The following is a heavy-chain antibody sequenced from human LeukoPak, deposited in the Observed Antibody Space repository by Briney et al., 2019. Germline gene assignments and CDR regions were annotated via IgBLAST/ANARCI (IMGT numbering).Heavy chain of an antibody. J-gene: IGHJ6*03. Sequence: PGGSLRLSCAASGITVSSNYMSWVRQAPGKGLEWVSSINSNSRYIYYTDSLKGRFTISRDNAKNSLYLQMNSLRAEDTAVYYCARAGGSYYYYMDVWGKGTTVTVSS. CDR2: INSNSRYI. V-gene: IGHV3-21*01. D-gene: IGHD1-26*01. CDR3: ARAGGSYYYYMDV. CDR1: GITVSSNY.